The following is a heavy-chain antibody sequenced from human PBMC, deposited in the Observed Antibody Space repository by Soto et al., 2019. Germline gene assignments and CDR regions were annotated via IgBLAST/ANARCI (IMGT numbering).Heavy chain of an antibody. Sequence: PGGSLRLSCAASGFTFSSYWMSWVRQAPGKGLEWVANIKQDGSEKYYVDSVKGRFTISRDNAKNSLYLQMNSLRAEDTAVYYCARDRGQLAPPYYYYYGMDVWGQGTTVPSP. CDR2: IKQDGSEK. V-gene: IGHV3-7*03. J-gene: IGHJ6*02. CDR3: ARDRGQLAPPYYYYYGMDV. D-gene: IGHD6-6*01. CDR1: GFTFSSYW.